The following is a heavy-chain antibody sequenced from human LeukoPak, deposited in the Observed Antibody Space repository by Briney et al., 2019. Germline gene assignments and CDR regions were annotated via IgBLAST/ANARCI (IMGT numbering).Heavy chain of an antibody. CDR2: IWYDGSNK. J-gene: IGHJ6*02. V-gene: IGHV3-33*01. D-gene: IGHD6-19*01. CDR1: GFTFSSYG. Sequence: PGRSLRLSCAASGFTFSSYGMHCVRQAPGKGLEWVAVIWYDGSNKYYADSVKGRFTISRDNSKNTLYLQMNSLRAEDTAVYYCARDSGSQQWLANYYYYGMDVWGQGTTVTVSS. CDR3: ARDSGSQQWLANYYYYGMDV.